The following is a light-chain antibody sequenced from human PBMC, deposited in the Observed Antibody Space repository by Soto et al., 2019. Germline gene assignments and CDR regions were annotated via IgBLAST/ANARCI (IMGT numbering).Light chain of an antibody. CDR1: QSVSSN. Sequence: EIVMTQSPATLSVSPGERATLSCRASQSVSSNLAWYQQKPGQAPRLLIYGASTRATGIPDRFSGSGSGTEFTLTISSLQSEDFAVYYCQQYNNWPPMFGQGTKVEIK. J-gene: IGKJ1*01. CDR3: QQYNNWPPM. V-gene: IGKV3-15*01. CDR2: GAS.